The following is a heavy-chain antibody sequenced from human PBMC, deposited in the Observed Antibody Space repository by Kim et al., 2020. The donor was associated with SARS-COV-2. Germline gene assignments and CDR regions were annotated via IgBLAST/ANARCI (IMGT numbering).Heavy chain of an antibody. J-gene: IGHJ3*02. CDR3: ASEGQQDYDFWPRNAFDI. D-gene: IGHD3-3*01. V-gene: IGHV3-30*01. Sequence: GRFTISRDNSKNTLYLQMNSLRAEDTAVYYCASEGQQDYDFWPRNAFDIWGQGTMVTVSS.